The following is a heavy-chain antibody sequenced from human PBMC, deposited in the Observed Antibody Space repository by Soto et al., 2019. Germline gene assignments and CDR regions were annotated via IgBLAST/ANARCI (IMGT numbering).Heavy chain of an antibody. Sequence: ASVKVSCKASGYTFTGYYMHWVRQAPGQGLEWMGWINPNSGGTNYAQKFQGRVTMTRDTSISTAYMELSRLRSDDTAVYYCARDAAMWRDGYNYYFDYWGQGTLVTVSS. J-gene: IGHJ4*02. V-gene: IGHV1-2*02. CDR2: INPNSGGT. D-gene: IGHD5-12*01. CDR1: GYTFTGYY. CDR3: ARDAAMWRDGYNYYFDY.